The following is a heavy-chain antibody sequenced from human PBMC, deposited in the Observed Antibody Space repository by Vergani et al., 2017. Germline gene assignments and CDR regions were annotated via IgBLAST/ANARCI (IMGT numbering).Heavy chain of an antibody. CDR2: IYPGDSDN. D-gene: IGHD4-23*01. V-gene: IGHV5-51*01. J-gene: IGHJ5*02. CDR1: GYSFTSYW. Sequence: EVQQVQSGAEVKKPGESLKISCKGSGYSFTSYWIGWVRQMPGKGLEWRGIIYPGDSDNRYSPSFQGHVTISSDKSISTAYLQWSSLKASDTALYYCARAGYGGNPADNWFDPWGQGTLVTVSS. CDR3: ARAGYGGNPADNWFDP.